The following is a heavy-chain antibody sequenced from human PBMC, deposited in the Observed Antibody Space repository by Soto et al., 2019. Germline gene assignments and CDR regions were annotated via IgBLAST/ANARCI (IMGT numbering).Heavy chain of an antibody. CDR2: ISGSGGST. V-gene: IGHV3-23*01. CDR3: SKDRGYSRYDGGFDY. J-gene: IGHJ4*02. Sequence: GGSLRLSCAASGFTFSSYAMSWFRQAPGKGLEWVSAISGSGGSTYYADSVKGRFTISRDNSKNTLYLQMNSLRAEDTAVYYYSKDRGYSRYDGGFDYWCQGTLVAVSS. D-gene: IGHD5-12*01. CDR1: GFTFSSYA.